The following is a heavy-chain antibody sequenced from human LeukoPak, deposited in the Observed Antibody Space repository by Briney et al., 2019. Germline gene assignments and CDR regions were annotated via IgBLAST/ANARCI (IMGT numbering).Heavy chain of an antibody. D-gene: IGHD3-3*01. Sequence: GASVKVSCKASGGTFSSYAISWVRQAPGQGLEWMGGIIPIFGTANYAQMFQGRVTITADESTSTAYMELSSLRSEDTAVYYCARAFWSGYIFDYWGQGTLVTVSS. CDR2: IIPIFGTA. V-gene: IGHV1-69*13. CDR3: ARAFWSGYIFDY. J-gene: IGHJ4*02. CDR1: GGTFSSYA.